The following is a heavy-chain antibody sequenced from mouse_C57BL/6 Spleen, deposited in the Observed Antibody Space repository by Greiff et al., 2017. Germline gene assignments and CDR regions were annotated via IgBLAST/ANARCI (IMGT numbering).Heavy chain of an antibody. Sequence: VQLQESGAELVRPGASVTLSCKASGYTFTDYEMHWVKQTPVHGLEWIGAIDPETGGTAYNQKFKGKAILTADKSSSTSYMELRSLTSEDSAVYYCTGSVRDYWGKGTTLTVSS. V-gene: IGHV1-15*01. CDR2: IDPETGGT. CDR3: TGSVRDY. J-gene: IGHJ2*01. D-gene: IGHD1-1*01. CDR1: GYTFTDYE.